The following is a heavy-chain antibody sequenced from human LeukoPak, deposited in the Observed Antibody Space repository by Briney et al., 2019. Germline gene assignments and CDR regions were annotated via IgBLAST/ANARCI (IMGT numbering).Heavy chain of an antibody. CDR1: GFTFSSYW. V-gene: IGHV3-74*01. D-gene: IGHD4-23*01. CDR3: AKERKLLPFDC. Sequence: AGGSLRLSCAASGFTFSSYWMHWVRQAPGKGLVWVSRINTDGSSTSYADSVKGRFTISRDNAKNTLYLQMNSLGAEDTAIYYCAKERKLLPFDCWGQGTLVTVSS. J-gene: IGHJ4*02. CDR2: INTDGSST.